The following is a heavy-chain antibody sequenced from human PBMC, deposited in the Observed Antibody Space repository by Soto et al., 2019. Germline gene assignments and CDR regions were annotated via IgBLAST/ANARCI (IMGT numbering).Heavy chain of an antibody. CDR1: GYTLTSYG. CDR2: ISAYNGNT. Sequence: ASVKVSCKASGYTLTSYGISWVRQAPGQGLEWMGWISAYNGNTNYAQKLQGRVTMTTDTSASTAYMELRSLRSDDTAVYYCARDYLLLWFGELFPLIHGMYVWGQGTTVTVSS. CDR3: ARDYLLLWFGELFPLIHGMYV. V-gene: IGHV1-18*01. J-gene: IGHJ6*02. D-gene: IGHD3-10*01.